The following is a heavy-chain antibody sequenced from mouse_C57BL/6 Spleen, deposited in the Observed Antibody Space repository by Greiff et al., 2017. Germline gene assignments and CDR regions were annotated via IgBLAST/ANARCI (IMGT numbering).Heavy chain of an antibody. CDR3: TRDFPYGNYLYWYFDV. V-gene: IGHV5-9-1*02. Sequence: DVMLVESGEGLVKPGGSLKLSCAASGFTFSSYAMSWVRQTPEKRLEWVAYISSGGDYIYYADTVKGRFTISRDNARNTLYLQMSSLKSEDTAMYYCTRDFPYGNYLYWYFDVWGTGTTVTVSS. CDR1: GFTFSSYA. CDR2: ISSGGDYI. D-gene: IGHD2-1*01. J-gene: IGHJ1*03.